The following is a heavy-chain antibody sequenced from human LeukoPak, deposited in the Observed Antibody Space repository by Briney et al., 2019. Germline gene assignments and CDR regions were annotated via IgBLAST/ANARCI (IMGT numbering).Heavy chain of an antibody. D-gene: IGHD5-24*01. V-gene: IGHV1-2*04. CDR2: INPNSGGT. Sequence: ASVKVSCKASGYTFTGYYMHWVRQAPGQGLEWMGWINPNSGGTNYAQKFQGWVTMTRDTSISTAYMELSRLRSDDTAVYYCAREEVGKMASFRHWGQGTLVTVSS. CDR1: GYTFTGYY. J-gene: IGHJ4*02. CDR3: AREEVGKMASFRH.